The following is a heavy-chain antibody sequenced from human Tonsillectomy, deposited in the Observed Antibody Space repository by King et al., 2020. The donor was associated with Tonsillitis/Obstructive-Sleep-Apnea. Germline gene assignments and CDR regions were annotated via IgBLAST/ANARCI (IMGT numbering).Heavy chain of an antibody. CDR2: ISYDGSNK. CDR3: VKDRGAYCSNGVCFGFDP. CDR1: GFTFSSYG. V-gene: IGHV3-30*18. Sequence: VQLVESGGGVVQPGKSLRLSCAASGFTFSSYGMDWVRQAPGKGLEWVAVISYDGSNKYYADSVKGRFTISRDNTKNTLYLQMNSLRVEDTAVYYCVKDRGAYCSNGVCFGFDPWGQGTLVTVPS. D-gene: IGHD2-8*01. J-gene: IGHJ5*02.